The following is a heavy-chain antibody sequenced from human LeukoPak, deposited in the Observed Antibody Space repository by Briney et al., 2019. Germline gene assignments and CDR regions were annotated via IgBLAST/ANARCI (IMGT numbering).Heavy chain of an antibody. CDR3: AGINDYGDPTGAFDI. D-gene: IGHD4-17*01. CDR1: GFTFSSYG. CDR2: IRFDGSNK. V-gene: IGHV3-30*02. Sequence: GGSLRLSCAASGFTFSSYGMHWVRQAPGKGLEWVAFIRFDGSNKYYVDSVKGRFTISRDNSKNTLYLQMNSLRAEDTAVYYCAGINDYGDPTGAFDIWGQGTMVTVSS. J-gene: IGHJ3*02.